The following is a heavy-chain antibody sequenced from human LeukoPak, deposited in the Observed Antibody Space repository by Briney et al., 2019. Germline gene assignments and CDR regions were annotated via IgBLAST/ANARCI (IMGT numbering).Heavy chain of an antibody. D-gene: IGHD2-2*01. V-gene: IGHV3-73*01. Sequence: GGSLRLSCAASGFTFSGSAMHWVRQASGKGLEWVGRIRSKANSYATAYAASVKGRFTISRDDSKNTAYLQMNSLKTEGTAVYYCTRPPSRPYCSSTSCYSDDYWGQGTLVTVSS. J-gene: IGHJ4*02. CDR2: IRSKANSYAT. CDR1: GFTFSGSA. CDR3: TRPPSRPYCSSTSCYSDDY.